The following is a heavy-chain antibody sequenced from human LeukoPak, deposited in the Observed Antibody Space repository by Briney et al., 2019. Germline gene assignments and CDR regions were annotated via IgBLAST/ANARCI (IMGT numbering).Heavy chain of an antibody. CDR3: ARGPTTVTTLSWFDP. J-gene: IGHJ5*02. CDR1: GGSFSGYY. V-gene: IGHV4-34*01. CDR2: INHSGST. D-gene: IGHD4-17*01. Sequence: SETLSLTCAVYGGSFSGYYWSWIRQPPGKGLEWIGEINHSGSTNYNPSLKSRVTISVDTSKNQFSLKLSSVTAADTAVYYYARGPTTVTTLSWFDPWGQGTLVTVSS.